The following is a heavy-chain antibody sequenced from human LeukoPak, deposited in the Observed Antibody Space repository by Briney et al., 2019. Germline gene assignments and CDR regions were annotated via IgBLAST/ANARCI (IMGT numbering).Heavy chain of an antibody. CDR1: GGSFSGYY. CDR2: INHSGST. J-gene: IGHJ4*02. V-gene: IGHV4-34*01. Sequence: SETLSLTCAVYGGSFSGYYWSWIRQPPGKGLEWIGEINHSGSTNYNPSLKSRVTISVDTSKNQFSLKLSSVTAADTAVYYCARSSGDEIDYWGQGTLVTVSS. D-gene: IGHD5-12*01. CDR3: ARSSGDEIDY.